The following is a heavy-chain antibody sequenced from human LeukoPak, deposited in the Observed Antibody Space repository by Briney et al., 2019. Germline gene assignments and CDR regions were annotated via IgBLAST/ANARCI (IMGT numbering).Heavy chain of an antibody. CDR1: GYTFTNYD. Sequence: ASVKVSCKASGYTFTNYDFNWMRPAPGQGLEWMGIINPSGGSTSYAQKFQGRVTMTRDTSTSTVYMELSSLRSEDTAVYYCARDREPYYYDSSGLSIWGQGTLVTVSS. V-gene: IGHV1-46*01. D-gene: IGHD3-22*01. CDR3: ARDREPYYYDSSGLSI. J-gene: IGHJ4*02. CDR2: INPSGGST.